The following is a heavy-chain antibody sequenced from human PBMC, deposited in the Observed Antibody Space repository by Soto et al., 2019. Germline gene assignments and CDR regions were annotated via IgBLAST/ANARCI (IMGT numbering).Heavy chain of an antibody. V-gene: IGHV4-61*08. J-gene: IGHJ2*01. Sequence: QVKLQESGPGLVKLSETLSLTCTVSVSGGSVSTGVHYWSWIRQPPGKGLEWIGYIYYSGSTNYNPSLKSRVTISVDTSKNQFSLKLTSVTAADTAVYYCARGYYSSWYWFDRWGRGTLVTVSS. CDR2: IYYSGST. CDR3: ARGYYSSWYWFDR. CDR1: GGSVSTGVHY. D-gene: IGHD6-13*01.